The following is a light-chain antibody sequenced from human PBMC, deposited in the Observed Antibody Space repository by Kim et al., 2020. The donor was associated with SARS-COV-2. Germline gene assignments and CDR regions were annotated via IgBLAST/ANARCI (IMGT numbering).Light chain of an antibody. CDR2: YGS. CDR1: NNGSKN. CDR3: QVWDSSSDHPRV. V-gene: IGLV3-21*04. Sequence: PEKTTRISSGGNNNGSKNVLWYQQQPAQAPALVLYYGSDRPPGIPERFSGSNSWNTATPPISRVEGGDEADYYCQVWDSSSDHPRVFGGGTQLTVL. J-gene: IGLJ2*01.